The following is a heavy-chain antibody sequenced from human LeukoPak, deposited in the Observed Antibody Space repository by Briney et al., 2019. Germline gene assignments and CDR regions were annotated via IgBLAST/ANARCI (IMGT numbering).Heavy chain of an antibody. CDR2: ISGSGGST. CDR3: AKSPNPNYYGSGSYLSGMDV. CDR1: GFTFNSYA. Sequence: GGSLRLSCAASGFTFNSYAMSWVRQAPGKGLEWVSAISGSGGSTYYANSVKGRFTISRDNSKNTLYLQMNSLRAEDTAVYYCAKSPNPNYYGSGSYLSGMDVWGQGTTVTVSS. D-gene: IGHD3-10*01. J-gene: IGHJ6*02. V-gene: IGHV3-23*01.